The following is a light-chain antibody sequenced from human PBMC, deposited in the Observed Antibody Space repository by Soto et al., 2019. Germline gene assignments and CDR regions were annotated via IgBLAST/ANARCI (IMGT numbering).Light chain of an antibody. Sequence: ELVLTQSTATLSVSPGERVTLSCRASQSVTSSFLAWYQQKPGQAPRLLIYSASHRATGIPDRFSGSESGTDFTLTISRLEPEDFAVYYCQQYGDSRWTFGQGTKVDIK. CDR3: QQYGDSRWT. CDR2: SAS. J-gene: IGKJ1*01. V-gene: IGKV3-20*01. CDR1: QSVTSSF.